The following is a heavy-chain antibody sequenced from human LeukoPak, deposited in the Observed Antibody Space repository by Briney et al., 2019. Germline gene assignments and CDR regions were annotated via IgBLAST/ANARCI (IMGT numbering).Heavy chain of an antibody. V-gene: IGHV4-4*07. CDR1: SGSISSYD. CDR3: ARLTSSWYQDWYFDL. Sequence: PSETLSLTSTVSSGSISSYDWSWIRQPPGKGLEWIGRIYTSGSPNYNPSLKSRVTMPVETSKNNFSLKLSSVTAADTAVYYCARLTSSWYQDWYFDLWGRGTLVTVSS. D-gene: IGHD6-13*01. J-gene: IGHJ2*01. CDR2: IYTSGSP.